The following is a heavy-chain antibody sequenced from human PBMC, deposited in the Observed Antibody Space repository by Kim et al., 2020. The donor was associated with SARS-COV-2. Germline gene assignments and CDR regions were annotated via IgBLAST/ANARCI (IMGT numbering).Heavy chain of an antibody. CDR1: GYTFTGYY. CDR3: ARVPMWGTAMADYYYYMDV. D-gene: IGHD5-18*01. V-gene: IGHV1-2*02. J-gene: IGHJ6*03. Sequence: ASVKVSCKASGYTFTGYYMHWVRQAPGQGLEWMGWINPNSGGTNYAQKFQGRVTMTRDTSISTAYMELSRLRSDDTAVYYCARVPMWGTAMADYYYYMDVWGKGTTVTVSS. CDR2: INPNSGGT.